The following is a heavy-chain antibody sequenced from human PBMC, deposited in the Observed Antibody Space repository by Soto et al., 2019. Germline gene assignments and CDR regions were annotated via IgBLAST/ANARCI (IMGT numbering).Heavy chain of an antibody. V-gene: IGHV3-64D*06. D-gene: IGHD2-2*01. Sequence: SLRLSCSASGFTFSSYAMHWVRQAPGKGLEYVSAISSNGGSTYYADSVKGRFTISRDNSKNTLYLQMSSLRAEDTAVYYCVKDRSCSSTSCSTLVFDYWGQGTLVTVSS. CDR1: GFTFSSYA. J-gene: IGHJ4*02. CDR3: VKDRSCSSTSCSTLVFDY. CDR2: ISSNGGST.